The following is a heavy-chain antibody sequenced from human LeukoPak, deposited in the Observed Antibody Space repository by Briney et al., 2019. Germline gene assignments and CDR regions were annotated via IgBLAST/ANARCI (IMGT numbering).Heavy chain of an antibody. CDR1: GYSFIAYW. D-gene: IGHD1/OR15-1a*01. J-gene: IGHJ4*02. Sequence: GASVKVSCKASGYSFIAYWIHWVRQAPGQGLEWMGRIDPKSGGTSSAQKFQGRVTMTRDTSISTVYMELSGLRSDDTSIYYCMRDYPQQRSDYWGQGTLVTVSS. CDR3: MRDYPQQRSDY. V-gene: IGHV1-2*02. CDR2: IDPKSGGT.